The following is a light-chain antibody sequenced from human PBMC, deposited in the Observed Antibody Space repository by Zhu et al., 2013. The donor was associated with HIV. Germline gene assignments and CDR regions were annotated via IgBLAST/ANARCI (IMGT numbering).Light chain of an antibody. J-gene: IGKJ4*01. CDR1: QTVNYRH. V-gene: IGKV3-15*01. CDR2: GAS. Sequence: EIVLTQSPGTLSLSPGERATLSCRASQTVNYRHIAWYQQRPGQAPRLLIYGASTRAPGIPARYSGSGSGTAFTLTIDSLQSEDSAVYHCQHYQIQPLTFGGGTKVEIK. CDR3: QHYQIQPLT.